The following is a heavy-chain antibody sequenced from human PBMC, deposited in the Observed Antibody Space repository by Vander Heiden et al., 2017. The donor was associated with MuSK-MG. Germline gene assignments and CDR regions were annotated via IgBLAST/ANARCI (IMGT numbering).Heavy chain of an antibody. CDR3: AKFSTVTTLTAFDY. D-gene: IGHD4-17*01. CDR2: MSGSGGST. CDR1: GFTFSSYA. J-gene: IGHJ4*02. Sequence: EVQLLESGGGLVPPGGSLRLSCAASGFTFSSYAMSWVRQAPGKWLEWVSAMSGSGGSTYYADSVKGRFTISRDNSKNTLYLQMNSLRAEDTAVYYCAKFSTVTTLTAFDYWGQGTLVTVSS. V-gene: IGHV3-23*01.